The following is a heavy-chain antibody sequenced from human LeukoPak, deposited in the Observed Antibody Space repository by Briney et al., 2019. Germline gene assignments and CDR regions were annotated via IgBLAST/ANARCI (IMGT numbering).Heavy chain of an antibody. D-gene: IGHD3-22*01. CDR1: GFTFSSYA. J-gene: IGHJ4*02. CDR2: ISGIGGST. Sequence: GGSLRLSCAASGFTFSSYAMSWVRQAPGKGLEWVSAISGIGGSTYYADSVKGRFTISRDNSKNTLYLQMNSLRAEDTAVYYCAKDFGYYYDSSGYYYIGLTYYFDYWGQGTLVTVSS. V-gene: IGHV3-23*01. CDR3: AKDFGYYYDSSGYYYIGLTYYFDY.